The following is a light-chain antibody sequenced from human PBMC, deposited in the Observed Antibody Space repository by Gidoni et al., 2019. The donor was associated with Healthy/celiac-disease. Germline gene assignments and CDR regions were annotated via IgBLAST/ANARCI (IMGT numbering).Light chain of an antibody. Sequence: DIQMTQSPSSLSASVGDRVTSTCRARQSISSYLNWDQQKPGKAPKLLIYAASSLQSGVPSRFSGSGSGTDLTLNISSLQPEDFATYYCQQSYSTPLTFGGGTKVEIK. CDR1: QSISSY. J-gene: IGKJ4*01. CDR3: QQSYSTPLT. CDR2: AAS. V-gene: IGKV1-39*01.